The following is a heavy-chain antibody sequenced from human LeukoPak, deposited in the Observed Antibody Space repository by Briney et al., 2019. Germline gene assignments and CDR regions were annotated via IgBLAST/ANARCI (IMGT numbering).Heavy chain of an antibody. Sequence: SVKVSCKASGGTFSSYAISWVRQAPGQGLEWMGGIIPIFGTANYAQKFQGRVTITADKSTSTAYMELSSLRSEDTAVYYCARGGVVATITYFDYWGQGTLVTVSS. CDR2: IIPIFGTA. J-gene: IGHJ4*02. CDR1: GGTFSSYA. D-gene: IGHD5-12*01. CDR3: ARGGVVATITYFDY. V-gene: IGHV1-69*06.